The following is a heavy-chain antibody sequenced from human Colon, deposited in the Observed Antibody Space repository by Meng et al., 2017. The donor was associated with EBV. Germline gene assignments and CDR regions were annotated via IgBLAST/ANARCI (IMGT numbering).Heavy chain of an antibody. CDR1: SYTFHDQC. J-gene: IGHJ4*02. CDR3: ARDPSNTSGRYAYFDY. D-gene: IGHD6-19*01. Sequence: RLVLFGAEVKTPEHSVRVPCKASSYTFHDQCISWIRQAPGQGLEWMGWISCYNGDTNYAQKLQGRVTMTTDTSTNTAYMDLRSLRSDDTAVYYCARDPSNTSGRYAYFDYWGQGTLVTVSS. CDR2: ISCYNGDT. V-gene: IGHV1-18*01.